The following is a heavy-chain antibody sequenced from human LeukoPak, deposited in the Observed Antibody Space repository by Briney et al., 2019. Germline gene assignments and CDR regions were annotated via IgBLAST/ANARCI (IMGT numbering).Heavy chain of an antibody. J-gene: IGHJ3*02. Sequence: QPGGSLRLSCAASGSTFSNYAMNWVRQAPGKGLEWVSAISGSGDSTYYADSVKGRFTISRDNSKNTLYLQMNSLRAEDTAVYYCAKDHDYYASGPIWGQGTMVTVSS. CDR1: GSTFSNYA. D-gene: IGHD3-10*01. CDR2: ISGSGDST. V-gene: IGHV3-23*01. CDR3: AKDHDYYASGPI.